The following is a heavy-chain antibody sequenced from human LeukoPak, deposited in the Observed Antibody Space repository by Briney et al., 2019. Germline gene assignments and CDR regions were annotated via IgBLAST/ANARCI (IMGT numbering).Heavy chain of an antibody. D-gene: IGHD6-6*01. CDR2: INPNSGGT. V-gene: IGHV1-2*02. Sequence: GASVKVSCKASGYTFTDYYMHWVRQAPGQGLEWMGWINPNSGGTNYAQKFQGRVTMTRDTPISTVYMEMSRLRSDDTVVYYCARESVPAVAARRGLNYWGQGTLVAVSS. CDR3: ARESVPAVAARRGLNY. J-gene: IGHJ4*02. CDR1: GYTFTDYY.